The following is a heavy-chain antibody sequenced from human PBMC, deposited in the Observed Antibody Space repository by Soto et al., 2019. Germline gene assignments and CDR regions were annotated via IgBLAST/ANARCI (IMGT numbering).Heavy chain of an antibody. J-gene: IGHJ4*02. V-gene: IGHV1-69*12. CDR3: ARDRTGTTLGYFDY. D-gene: IGHD1-7*01. Sequence: QVQLVQSGAEVKKPGSSVKVSCKSSGGTFSTFPINGVRRAPGQGLEWMGAILPVSGTTNYAQKFQGRVTFSADESTTTAYMEVSSLRSEDTAVYYCARDRTGTTLGYFDYWGQGTRVTVSS. CDR2: ILPVSGTT. CDR1: GGTFSTFP.